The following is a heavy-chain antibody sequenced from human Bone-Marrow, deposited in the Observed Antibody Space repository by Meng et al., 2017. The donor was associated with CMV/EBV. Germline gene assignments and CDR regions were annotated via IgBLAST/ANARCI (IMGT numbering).Heavy chain of an antibody. Sequence: GASLKISCAASGFTFSSYAMSWVRQAPGKGLEWVSAISGSGGSTYYADSVKGRFTISRDNSKNTLYLQMNSLRAEDTAVYYCAKDFAIFGVVIIGVNYWGQGTLVTVSS. CDR1: GFTFSSYA. J-gene: IGHJ4*02. V-gene: IGHV3-23*01. CDR3: AKDFAIFGVVIIGVNY. D-gene: IGHD3-3*01. CDR2: ISGSGGST.